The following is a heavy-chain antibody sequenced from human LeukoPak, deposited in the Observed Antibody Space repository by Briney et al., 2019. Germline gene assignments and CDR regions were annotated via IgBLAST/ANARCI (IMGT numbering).Heavy chain of an antibody. CDR3: ARDDLRSDWFDP. CDR1: GGSFSGYY. J-gene: IGHJ5*02. CDR2: INESGST. Sequence: SETLSLTCGVSGGSFSGYYWSWIRQSPGKGLEWIGEINESGSTDYNPSLMSRVTISLDTSKNQFSLRLSSVTAADTAVYYCARDDLRSDWFDPWGQGTLVIVSS. V-gene: IGHV4-34*01.